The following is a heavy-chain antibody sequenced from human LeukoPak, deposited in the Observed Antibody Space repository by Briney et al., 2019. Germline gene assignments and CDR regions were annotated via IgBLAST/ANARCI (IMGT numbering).Heavy chain of an antibody. Sequence: GGSLRLPCAASGFTFSSYAMSWVRQAPGKGLEWVSALSGSGGSTYYADSVKGRFTISRDNSKNTLYLQMNSLRAEDTAVYYCGKDHGDFALDYWGQGTLVTVSS. V-gene: IGHV3-23*01. D-gene: IGHD4-17*01. CDR1: GFTFSSYA. J-gene: IGHJ4*02. CDR3: GKDHGDFALDY. CDR2: LSGSGGST.